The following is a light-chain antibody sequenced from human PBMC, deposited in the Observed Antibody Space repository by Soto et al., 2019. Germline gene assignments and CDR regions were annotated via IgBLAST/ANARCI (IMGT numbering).Light chain of an antibody. V-gene: IGKV1-9*01. CDR1: QDIAIY. CDR3: QQYNSYWT. J-gene: IGKJ1*01. Sequence: SQLTQSPASLSASVGDRVTFSCRASQDIAIYLAWYQQKPGEAPNLLIHTASTLHGGVPSRFSGSGSGTEFTLTISSLQPDDFATYYSQQYNSYWTFGQGTKVDIK. CDR2: TAS.